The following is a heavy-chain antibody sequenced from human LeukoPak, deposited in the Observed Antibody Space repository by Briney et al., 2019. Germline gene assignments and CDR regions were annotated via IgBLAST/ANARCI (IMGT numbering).Heavy chain of an antibody. CDR1: GGSISSGGYY. CDR2: IYHSGST. D-gene: IGHD3-3*01. J-gene: IGHJ4*02. V-gene: IGHV4-30-2*03. Sequence: PSETLSLTCTVSGGSISSGGYYWSWIRQPPGKGLEWIGYIYHSGSTYYNPSLKSRVTISVDTSKNQFSLKLSSVTAADTAVYYCARHLPTEDFWSGYSPPTHVDYWGQGTLVTVSS. CDR3: ARHLPTEDFWSGYSPPTHVDY.